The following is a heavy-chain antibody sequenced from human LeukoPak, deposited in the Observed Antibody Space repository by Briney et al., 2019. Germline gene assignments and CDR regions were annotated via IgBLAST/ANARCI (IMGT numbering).Heavy chain of an antibody. CDR1: GGSISSSNW. D-gene: IGHD6-19*01. CDR3: AKDLYRSGWFDY. CDR2: IYHSGST. V-gene: IGHV4-4*02. Sequence: SETLSLTCAVSGGSISSSNWWSWVRQPPGKGLEWIGEIYHSGSTNYNPSLKSRVTISVDKSKNQFSLKLSSVTAADTAVYYCAKDLYRSGWFDYWGPGTLVTVSS. J-gene: IGHJ4*02.